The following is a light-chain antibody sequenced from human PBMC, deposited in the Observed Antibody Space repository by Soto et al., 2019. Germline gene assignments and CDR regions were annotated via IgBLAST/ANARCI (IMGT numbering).Light chain of an antibody. CDR1: QTILYSSNSRDC. CDR3: QQYCSPPYT. CDR2: WAS. J-gene: IGKJ2*01. V-gene: IGKV4-1*01. Sequence: DTVMTQSPDSLAVSLGERATINCKSSQTILYSSNSRDCLAWYQQRPGQAPRLLIYWASTRESGVPDRFGGSGSGTDFTLTISSLQAEDVAVYYCQQYCSPPYTFGQGTDLEIK.